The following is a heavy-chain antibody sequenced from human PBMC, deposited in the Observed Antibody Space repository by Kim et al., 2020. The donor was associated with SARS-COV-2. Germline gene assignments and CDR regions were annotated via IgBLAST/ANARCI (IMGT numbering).Heavy chain of an antibody. D-gene: IGHD2-2*01. V-gene: IGHV4-34*01. Sequence: LKSRVTISVDTSKNQFSLKLSSVTAADTAVYYCARRLNCSSTSCYWNFDYWGQGTLVTVSS. J-gene: IGHJ4*02. CDR3: ARRLNCSSTSCYWNFDY.